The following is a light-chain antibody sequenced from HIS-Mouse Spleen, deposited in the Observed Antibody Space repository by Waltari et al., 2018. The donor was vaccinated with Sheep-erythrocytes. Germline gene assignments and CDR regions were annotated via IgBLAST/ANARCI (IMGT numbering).Light chain of an antibody. CDR2: GAS. V-gene: IGKV3-15*01. CDR1: QSVSSN. J-gene: IGKJ1*01. CDR3: QKYNNWWT. Sequence: EIVMTQSPATLSVTPGERATLSCRASQSVSSNLAWYQQKPGQAPMLLIYGASTRATGIPARFSGSGSGTEFTLTISSMQSEDFAVYYCQKYNNWWTFGQGTKVEIK.